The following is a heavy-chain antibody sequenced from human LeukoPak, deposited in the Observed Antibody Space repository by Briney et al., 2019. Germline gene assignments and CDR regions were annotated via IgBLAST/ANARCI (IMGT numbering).Heavy chain of an antibody. J-gene: IGHJ6*02. CDR1: GGSISSYY. CDR3: ARAGLGNMDV. CDR2: IYYSGST. Sequence: SETLSLTCTVSGGSISSYYWSWIRQPPGKGLEWIGYIYYSGSTNYNPSLKSRVTISVDTSKNQFSLKPSSVTAADTAVYYCARAGLGNMDVWGQGTTVTVSS. V-gene: IGHV4-59*08. D-gene: IGHD3-16*01.